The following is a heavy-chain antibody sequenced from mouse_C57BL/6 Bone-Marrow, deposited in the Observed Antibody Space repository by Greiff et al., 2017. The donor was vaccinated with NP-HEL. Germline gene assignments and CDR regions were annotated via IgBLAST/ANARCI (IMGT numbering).Heavy chain of an antibody. CDR2: INPGSGGT. CDR3: ARLPSRYYYAMDY. J-gene: IGHJ4*01. V-gene: IGHV1-54*01. CDR1: GYAFTNYL. Sequence: VQLQQSGAELVRPGTSVKVSCKASGYAFTNYLIEGVKQRPGQGLEWIGVINPGSGGTNYNEKFKGKATLTADKSSSTAYMQLSSLTSEDSAVYFCARLPSRYYYAMDYWGQGTSVTVSS.